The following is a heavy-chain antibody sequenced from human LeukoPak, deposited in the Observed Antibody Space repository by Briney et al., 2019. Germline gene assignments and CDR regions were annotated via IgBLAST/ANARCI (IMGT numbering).Heavy chain of an antibody. CDR3: ARAPLYGYYPY. D-gene: IGHD5-18*01. CDR1: GYTFTGYF. V-gene: IGHV1-18*04. CDR2: ISAYNGNT. Sequence: ASVKVSCKASGYTFTGYFVHWVRQAPGQGLEWMGWISAYNGNTNYAQKLQGRVTMTTDTSTSTAYMELRSLRSDDTAVYYCARAPLYGYYPYWGQGTLVTVSS. J-gene: IGHJ4*02.